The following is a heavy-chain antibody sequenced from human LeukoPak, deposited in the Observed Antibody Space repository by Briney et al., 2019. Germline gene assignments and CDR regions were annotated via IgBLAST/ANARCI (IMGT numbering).Heavy chain of an antibody. CDR2: ISYDGSNK. CDR1: GLTFSGFA. CDR3: ARDRSLMGYYLYYYYGMDV. D-gene: IGHD3-22*01. V-gene: IGHV3-30-3*01. J-gene: IGHJ6*02. Sequence: GGSLRLSCGASGLTFSGFAMHGVGQAPGRGLEWVAVISYDGSNKYYADSVKGRFTISRDNSKNTLYLQMNSLRAEDTAVYYCARDRSLMGYYLYYYYGMDVWGQGTTVTVSS.